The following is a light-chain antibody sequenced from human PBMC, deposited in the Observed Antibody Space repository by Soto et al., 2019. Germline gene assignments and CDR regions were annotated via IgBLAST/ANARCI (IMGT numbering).Light chain of an antibody. CDR1: QSISTY. J-gene: IGKJ5*01. V-gene: IGKV1-39*01. CDR2: AAS. CDR3: QHFYPTPPVT. Sequence: MTQSPATLSASVGDRVTITCRASQSISTYLNWYQQKAGLAPKLLIYAASSLQSGVPSRFSGSGSGTDFTLTISNLQPEDFATYYCQHFYPTPPVTFGQGTRLEI.